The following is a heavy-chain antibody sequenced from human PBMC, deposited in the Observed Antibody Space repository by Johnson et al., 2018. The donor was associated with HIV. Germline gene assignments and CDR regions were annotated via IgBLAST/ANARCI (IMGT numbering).Heavy chain of an antibody. Sequence: VQLVESGGGLVQPGRSLRLSCAASGFTFDDYAMHWVRQAPGKGLEWVSGISWNSGIIGYAASVKGLFTISRDNTKNSLYLQMNTLRAEDTALYYCAKRVKYGDYEGFDIWGQGTMVTVSS. D-gene: IGHD2-21*01. CDR3: AKRVKYGDYEGFDI. CDR2: ISWNSGII. CDR1: GFTFDDYA. J-gene: IGHJ3*02. V-gene: IGHV3-9*01.